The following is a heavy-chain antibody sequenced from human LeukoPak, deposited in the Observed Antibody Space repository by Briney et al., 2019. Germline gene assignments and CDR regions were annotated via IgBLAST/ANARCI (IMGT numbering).Heavy chain of an antibody. V-gene: IGHV3-23*01. CDR3: GKEFSSSWFF. CDR1: GFTFSSSA. Sequence: GGSLKLSCAASGFTFSSSAMPWVRQAPGKGLEWVSSISSSGGDRYYADSVKGRFTISRDNSKNTLYLQMNSLRVEDTAVYYCGKEFSSSWFFRGQGTLVTVSS. D-gene: IGHD6-13*01. J-gene: IGHJ4*02. CDR2: ISSSGGDR.